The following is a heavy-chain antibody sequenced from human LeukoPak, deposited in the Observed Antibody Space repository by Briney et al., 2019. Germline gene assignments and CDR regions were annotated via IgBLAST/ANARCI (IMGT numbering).Heavy chain of an antibody. J-gene: IGHJ6*03. CDR2: SYYSGST. Sequence: KPSETLSLTCTVSGVSVSSYYWSWIRQPPGKGLEWIGYSYYSGSTNYNPSLKSRVTISVDTSKNQFSLKLSSVTAADTAVYYCASPAMAFIDQGRYNYYYYMDVWGKGTTVTVSS. CDR3: ASPAMAFIDQGRYNYYYYMDV. CDR1: GVSVSSYY. V-gene: IGHV4-59*08. D-gene: IGHD5-18*01.